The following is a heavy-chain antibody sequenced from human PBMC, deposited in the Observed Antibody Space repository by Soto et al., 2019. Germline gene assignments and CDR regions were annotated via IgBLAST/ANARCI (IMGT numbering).Heavy chain of an antibody. V-gene: IGHV1-18*01. D-gene: IGHD2-2*01. Sequence: QIHLVQSGPEVKKPGASVKVSCQTSGYTFTDYGVTWVRQAPGQGLEWMGWISPYNGKTNYARTLRGRFNLTTDTSTTTAYLELRNLTSDDTATYYGAREDACSSTCCFTRWGQGTLVTVSS. CDR3: AREDACSSTCCFTR. J-gene: IGHJ4*02. CDR2: ISPYNGKT. CDR1: GYTFTDYG.